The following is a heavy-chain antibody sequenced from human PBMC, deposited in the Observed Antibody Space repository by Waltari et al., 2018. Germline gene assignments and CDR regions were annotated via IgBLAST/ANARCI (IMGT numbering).Heavy chain of an antibody. D-gene: IGHD5-18*01. Sequence: EVQLVQSGAEVKKPGESLKISCKGSGYSFTSYWIGWVRQMPGKGLEWMGVIYPCDSETRYSPSFQGQVTISADKSISTAYLQWSSLKASDTAMYYCARMGDTAMVTVHFDYWGQGTLVTVSS. CDR3: ARMGDTAMVTVHFDY. CDR2: IYPCDSET. J-gene: IGHJ4*02. V-gene: IGHV5-51*03. CDR1: GYSFTSYW.